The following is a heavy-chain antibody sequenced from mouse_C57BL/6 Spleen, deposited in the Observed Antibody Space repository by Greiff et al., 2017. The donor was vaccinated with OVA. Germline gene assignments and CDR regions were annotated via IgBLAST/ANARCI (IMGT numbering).Heavy chain of an antibody. J-gene: IGHJ4*01. V-gene: IGHV1-50*01. CDR1: GYTFTSYW. CDR2: IDPSDSYT. Sequence: VQLQQPGAELVKPGASVKLSCKASGYTFTSYWMQWVKQRPGQGLEWIGEIDPSDSYTNYNQKFKGKATLTVDTSSSTAYMQLSSLTSEDSAVYDCARGRQLRLPAMDYWGQGTSVTVSS. CDR3: ARGRQLRLPAMDY. D-gene: IGHD3-2*02.